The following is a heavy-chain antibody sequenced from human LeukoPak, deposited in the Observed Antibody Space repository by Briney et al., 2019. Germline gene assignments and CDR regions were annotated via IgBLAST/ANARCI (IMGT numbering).Heavy chain of an antibody. CDR1: GGTFSSYA. CDR2: IIPIFGIA. V-gene: IGHV1-69*04. J-gene: IGHJ4*02. D-gene: IGHD6-13*01. Sequence: SVKVSCKASGGTFSSYAISWVRQAPGQGLEWMGRIIPIFGIANYAQKFQGRVTITADKSTSTAYMELSSLRSEDTAVYYCARSLQQQLGSHDYWGQGTLVTVSS. CDR3: ARSLQQQLGSHDY.